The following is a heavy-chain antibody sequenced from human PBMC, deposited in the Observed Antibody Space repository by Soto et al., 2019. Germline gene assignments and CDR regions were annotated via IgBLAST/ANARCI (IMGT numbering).Heavy chain of an antibody. CDR3: ARDTYYYDTSGRRFDY. CDR2: IHYSGST. J-gene: IGHJ4*02. D-gene: IGHD3-22*01. V-gene: IGHV4-31*03. CDR1: GVSINSGGYY. Sequence: SETLSLTCTVSGVSINSGGYYWSWLRQHPGRGLEWIGYIHYSGSTYYNPSLKSRVTISVDTSKNQFALKLSSVTAADTAVYYCARDTYYYDTSGRRFDYWGQGTLVTVS.